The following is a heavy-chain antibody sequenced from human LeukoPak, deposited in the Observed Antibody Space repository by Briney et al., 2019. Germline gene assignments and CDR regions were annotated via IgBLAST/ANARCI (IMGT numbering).Heavy chain of an antibody. CDR3: AREGVDGRRGNCSGGSCYYYYYYMDV. CDR1: GYTFTSYD. Sequence: ASVKVSCKASGYTFTSYDINWVRQATGQGLEWMGWMNPNSGNTGYAQKFQGRVTMTRNTSISTAYMELSSLRSEDTAVYYCAREGVDGRRGNCSGGSCYYYYYYMDVWGKGTTVTVSS. V-gene: IGHV1-8*01. J-gene: IGHJ6*03. D-gene: IGHD2-15*01. CDR2: MNPNSGNT.